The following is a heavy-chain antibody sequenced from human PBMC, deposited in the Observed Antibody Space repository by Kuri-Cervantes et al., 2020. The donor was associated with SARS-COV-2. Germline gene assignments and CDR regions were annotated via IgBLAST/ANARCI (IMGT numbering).Heavy chain of an antibody. Sequence: ASVKVSCKASGYTFTSYDINWVRQAPGQGLEWMGWMNPNSSNTGYAQKFQGRVTMTRNTSISTAYMELSSLRSEDTAVYYCARVASSWDSLDYYYYMDVWGKGTTVTVSS. D-gene: IGHD6-13*01. CDR2: MNPNSSNT. CDR3: ARVASSWDSLDYYYYMDV. J-gene: IGHJ6*03. V-gene: IGHV1-8*02. CDR1: GYTFTSYD.